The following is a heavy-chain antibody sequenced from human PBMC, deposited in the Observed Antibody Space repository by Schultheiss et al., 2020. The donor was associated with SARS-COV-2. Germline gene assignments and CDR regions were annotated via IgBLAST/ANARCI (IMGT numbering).Heavy chain of an antibody. D-gene: IGHD1-26*01. Sequence: GRSLRLSCAASGFTFSTYWMSWVRQAPGKGLEWVANIKQDGNAKYYVDSVKGRFIISRDNADNSLHLQMNSLRAEDTAVYFCARDPMGVTGSFFDFWGQGTLVTVSS. V-gene: IGHV3-7*01. CDR3: ARDPMGVTGSFFDF. CDR1: GFTFSTYW. J-gene: IGHJ4*02. CDR2: IKQDGNAK.